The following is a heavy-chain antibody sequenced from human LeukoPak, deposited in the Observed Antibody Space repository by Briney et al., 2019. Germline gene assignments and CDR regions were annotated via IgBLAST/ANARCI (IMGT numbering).Heavy chain of an antibody. J-gene: IGHJ4*02. Sequence: GGSLRLSCAASGFTFSNYAMTWVRQAPGKGLEWVSVISGSGTSTYYADSVKGRFTISRDNSKSTLYLQMNSLRAEDTALYYCVKDTGLIRGVPDYWGQGTLVTVSS. CDR1: GFTFSNYA. D-gene: IGHD3-10*01. V-gene: IGHV3-23*01. CDR3: VKDTGLIRGVPDY. CDR2: ISGSGTST.